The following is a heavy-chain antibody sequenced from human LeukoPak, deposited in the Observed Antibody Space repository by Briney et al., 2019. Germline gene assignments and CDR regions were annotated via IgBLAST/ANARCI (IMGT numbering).Heavy chain of an antibody. Sequence: ASVKVSCKASGYTFTSYYMHWVRQAPGQGLEWMGIINPSGGSTSYAQKFQGRVTMTRDTSTSTVYMELSSLRSEDTAVYYCAREARGLGYCSGGSCYDPYDAFDIWGQGTMVTVSS. D-gene: IGHD2-15*01. V-gene: IGHV1-46*01. J-gene: IGHJ3*02. CDR2: INPSGGST. CDR1: GYTFTSYY. CDR3: AREARGLGYCSGGSCYDPYDAFDI.